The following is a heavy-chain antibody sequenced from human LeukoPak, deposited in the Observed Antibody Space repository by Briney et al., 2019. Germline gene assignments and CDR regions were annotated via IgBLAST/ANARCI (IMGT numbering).Heavy chain of an antibody. CDR2: IYPDESDS. CDR1: GYNFTNYW. D-gene: IGHD2-2*01. CDR3: ARQRTVIPAAPSDY. Sequence: GESLKISCQGSGYNFTNYWRLWVRQMPGKGLEWLGIIYPDESDSRYSPSFRGQVTMSADQSVTTAYLYWRSLKASDSAIYYCARQRTVIPAAPSDYWGQGTLVTVAS. V-gene: IGHV5-51*01. J-gene: IGHJ4*02.